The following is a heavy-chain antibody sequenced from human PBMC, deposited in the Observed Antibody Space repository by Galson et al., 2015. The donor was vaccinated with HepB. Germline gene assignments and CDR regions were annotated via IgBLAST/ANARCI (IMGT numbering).Heavy chain of an antibody. CDR3: ARGVEDYYDYYYLDV. CDR1: GFTFTSYA. J-gene: IGHJ6*03. Sequence: SVKVSCKASGFTFTSYAIHWVRQAPGQSLEWMGWINASNGNTKYSQKFQGRVTITRDTSARIAYMELSSLRSEDTAVYFCARGVEDYYDYYYLDVWGRGTTVTVSS. V-gene: IGHV1-3*01. CDR2: INASNGNT.